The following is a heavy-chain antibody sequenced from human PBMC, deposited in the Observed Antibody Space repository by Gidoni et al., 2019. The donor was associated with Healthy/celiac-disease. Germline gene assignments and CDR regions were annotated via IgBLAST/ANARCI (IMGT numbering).Heavy chain of an antibody. Sequence: EVQLLESGGGLVQPGGSLRLSCAADGFTVSSYAMSCVRQAPGKGLEWVSAISGSGGSKYSAYSVKGRFTISRDNSKNTLYLQMNSLRAEDTAVYYCAKEGSGWLDYYYGMDVWGQGTTVTVSS. CDR3: AKEGSGWLDYYYGMDV. V-gene: IGHV3-23*01. J-gene: IGHJ6*02. CDR2: ISGSGGSK. CDR1: GFTVSSYA. D-gene: IGHD6-19*01.